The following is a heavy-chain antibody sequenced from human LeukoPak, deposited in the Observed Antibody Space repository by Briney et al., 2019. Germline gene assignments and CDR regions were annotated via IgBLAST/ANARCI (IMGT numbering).Heavy chain of an antibody. CDR2: ISGSGGST. D-gene: IGHD3-3*01. CDR3: AKAFLEWSPNWFDP. Sequence: GESLKISCAASGFTFSSYAMSWVRQAPGKGLEWVSAISGSGGSTYYADSVKGRFTISRDNSKNTLYLQMNSLRAEDTAVYYCAKAFLEWSPNWFDPWGQGTLVTVSS. J-gene: IGHJ5*02. V-gene: IGHV3-23*01. CDR1: GFTFSSYA.